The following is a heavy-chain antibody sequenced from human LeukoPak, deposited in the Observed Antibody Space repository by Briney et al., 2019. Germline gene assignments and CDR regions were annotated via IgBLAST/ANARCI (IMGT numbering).Heavy chain of an antibody. CDR2: VDNNGNAA. CDR1: GFTFNSHW. J-gene: IGHJ4*02. V-gene: IGHV3-74*01. CDR3: ARDTPNSGLNVDFDS. Sequence: GGSLRLSCVASGFTFNSHWMHWVRQAPGKGLVWVSRVDNNGNAATYADSVKGRFTISRDSAKNTLYLQMNSLRAEDTAIYYCARDTPNSGLNVDFDSWGQGTLVAVSP. D-gene: IGHD2-15*01.